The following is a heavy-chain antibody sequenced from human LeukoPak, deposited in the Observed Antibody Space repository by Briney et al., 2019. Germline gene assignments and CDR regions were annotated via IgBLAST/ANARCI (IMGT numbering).Heavy chain of an antibody. Sequence: GGSLRLSCAASGFTASTNHLSWVRQAPGKGLEWVSAISGSGGSTYYADSVKGRFTISRDNSKNTLYLQMNSLRAEDTAVYYCAKVGYYDSSGYYYDYFDYWGQGTLVTVSS. CDR3: AKVGYYDSSGYYYDYFDY. D-gene: IGHD3-22*01. CDR2: ISGSGGST. V-gene: IGHV3-23*01. J-gene: IGHJ4*02. CDR1: GFTASTNH.